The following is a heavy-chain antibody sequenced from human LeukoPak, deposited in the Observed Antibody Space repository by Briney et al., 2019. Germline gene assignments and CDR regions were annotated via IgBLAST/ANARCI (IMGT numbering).Heavy chain of an antibody. CDR2: IYYSGST. V-gene: IGHV4-59*12. D-gene: IGHD3-10*01. J-gene: IGHJ6*02. Sequence: PSETLSLTCTVSGGSISSYYWSWIRQTPGKGLEWIGYIYYSGSTNYNPSLKSRVTISVDTSKNQFSLKLSSVTAADTAVYYCARVNTLVRGAYYYSYYGMDVWGQGTTVTVSS. CDR1: GGSISSYY. CDR3: ARVNTLVRGAYYYSYYGMDV.